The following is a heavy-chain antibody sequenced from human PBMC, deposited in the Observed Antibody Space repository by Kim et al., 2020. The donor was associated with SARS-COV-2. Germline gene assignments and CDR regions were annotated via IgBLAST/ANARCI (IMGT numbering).Heavy chain of an antibody. V-gene: IGHV4-4*02. CDR3: ARERSRYCSGGSCYRGAFYI. CDR1: GGSISSSNW. Sequence: SETLSLTCAVSGGSISSSNWWSWVRQPPGKGLEWIGEIYHSGSTNYNPSLKSRVTISVDKSKNQFSLKLSSVTAADTAVYYCARERSRYCSGGSCYRGAFYIWGQGTMVTVSS. CDR2: IYHSGST. J-gene: IGHJ3*02. D-gene: IGHD2-15*01.